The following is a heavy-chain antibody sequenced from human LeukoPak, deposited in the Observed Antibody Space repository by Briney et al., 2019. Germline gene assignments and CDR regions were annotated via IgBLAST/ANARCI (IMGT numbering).Heavy chain of an antibody. V-gene: IGHV4-34*01. Sequence: KASETLSLTCAVYGGSFSGYYWSWIRQPPGKGLEWIGEINHSGSTNYNPSLKGRVTISVDTSKNQFSLKLSSVTAADTAVYYCARCRRFTMVRGVPFDYWGQGTLVTVSS. CDR2: INHSGST. CDR1: GGSFSGYY. CDR3: ARCRRFTMVRGVPFDY. J-gene: IGHJ4*02. D-gene: IGHD3-10*01.